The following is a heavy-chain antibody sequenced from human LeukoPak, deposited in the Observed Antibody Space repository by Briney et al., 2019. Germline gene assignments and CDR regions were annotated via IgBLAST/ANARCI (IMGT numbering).Heavy chain of an antibody. CDR1: EFTFSSYS. CDR2: ISETGDVT. Sequence: GGSLRLSCAASEFTFSSYSMNWVRQAPGKGLEWVSVISETGDVTHYADSMKGRFTISRDNIKNTLNLQMNSLRAEDTAIYYCARDSSHYLGSSDYWGQGTLVTVSS. D-gene: IGHD6-6*01. V-gene: IGHV3-23*01. CDR3: ARDSSHYLGSSDY. J-gene: IGHJ4*02.